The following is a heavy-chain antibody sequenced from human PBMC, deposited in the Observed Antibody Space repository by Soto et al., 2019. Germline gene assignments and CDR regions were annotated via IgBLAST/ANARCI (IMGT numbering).Heavy chain of an antibody. J-gene: IGHJ5*02. CDR3: AMRSGQWLVP. D-gene: IGHD6-19*01. CDR2: IIPIFGTA. Sequence: ASVKVSCEACGGTFSSYAISWVRQAPGQGLEWMGGIIPIFGTANYAQKFQGRVTITADESTSTAYMELSSLRSEDTAVYYCAMRSGQWLVPWGQGTLVTVSS. CDR1: GGTFSSYA. V-gene: IGHV1-69*13.